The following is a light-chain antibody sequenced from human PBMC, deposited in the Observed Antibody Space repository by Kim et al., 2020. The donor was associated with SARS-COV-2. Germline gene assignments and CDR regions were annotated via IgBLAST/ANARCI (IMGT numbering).Light chain of an antibody. CDR3: QQSHTAPSLT. CDR1: QSITSW. CDR2: AAS. V-gene: IGKV1-39*01. J-gene: IGKJ4*01. Sequence: DIQMTQSPSTLSASVGDRVTITCRASQSITSWLAWYQQRPGKAPKLLIYAASNLQSGVPSRFSGSGSGTDFTLTISSLQPEDFATYYCQQSHTAPSLTFGGGTKVDIK.